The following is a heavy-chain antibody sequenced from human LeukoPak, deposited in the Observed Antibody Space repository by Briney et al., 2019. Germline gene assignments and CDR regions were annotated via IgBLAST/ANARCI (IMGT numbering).Heavy chain of an antibody. CDR1: GFTFSSYA. Sequence: HPGGSLRLSCAASGFTFSSYAMSWVRQAPGKGLEWVSAISGSGGSTYYADSVKGRFTISRDNSKNTLYLQMNSLRAEDTAVYYCAKLGIAVVVAATTWFDPWGQGTLVTVSS. J-gene: IGHJ5*02. CDR3: AKLGIAVVVAATTWFDP. CDR2: ISGSGGST. D-gene: IGHD2-15*01. V-gene: IGHV3-23*01.